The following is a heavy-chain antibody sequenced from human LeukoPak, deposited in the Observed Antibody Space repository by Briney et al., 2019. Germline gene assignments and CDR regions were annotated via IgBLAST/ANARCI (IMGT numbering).Heavy chain of an antibody. Sequence: PGGSLRHSCAASGFTFISYDMNWVRQAPGKGLEWVSFISSSGSTIYYADSVKGRFTISRDNTKNSLYLQMNSLRVEDTALYYCARVGGLGSYRQYIEYWGQGTLVTDSS. CDR3: ARVGGLGSYRQYIEY. D-gene: IGHD3-16*02. J-gene: IGHJ4*02. CDR1: GFTFISYD. V-gene: IGHV3-48*03. CDR2: ISSSGSTI.